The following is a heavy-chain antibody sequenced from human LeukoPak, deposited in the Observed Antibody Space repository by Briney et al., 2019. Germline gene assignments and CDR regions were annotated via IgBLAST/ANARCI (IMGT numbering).Heavy chain of an antibody. J-gene: IGHJ4*02. V-gene: IGHV1-2*02. CDR1: GYTFTSNA. D-gene: IGHD3-22*01. Sequence: ASVKVSCKASGYTFTSNALGWVRQAPGQGLEWMGWINPNSGGTKYAPNFQGRVTMTRDTSISTAYMELNRLKSDDTAVYFCATGPPSFDTSGYFARTFDNWGQGNLVTVSS. CDR3: ATGPPSFDTSGYFARTFDN. CDR2: INPNSGGT.